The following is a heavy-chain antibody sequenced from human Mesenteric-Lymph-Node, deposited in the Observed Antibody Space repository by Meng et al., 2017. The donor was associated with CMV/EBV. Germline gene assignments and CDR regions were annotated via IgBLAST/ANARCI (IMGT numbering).Heavy chain of an antibody. V-gene: IGHV1-69*05. CDR2: IIPVFGSA. Sequence: KASGGTFNNYAITWVRQAPGQELEWMGGIIPVFGSANYAQKFQGRVTMTTDESANTVYMELSSLRSEDTAVYYCARGLRIVGATGFDYWGQGTLVTVSS. CDR3: ARGLRIVGATGFDY. CDR1: GGTFNNYA. D-gene: IGHD1-26*01. J-gene: IGHJ4*02.